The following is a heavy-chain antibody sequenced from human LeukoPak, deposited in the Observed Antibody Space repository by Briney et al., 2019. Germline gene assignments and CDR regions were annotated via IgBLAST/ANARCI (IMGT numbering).Heavy chain of an antibody. Sequence: SETLSLTCTVYGGSMSDYYWSWIRQPPGKGLEWIGYIFSTGSTNYNPSLKSRVTISVDTSKNQFSLKLNSVTAADTALYYCARDYTMTHAFNIWGQGTLVTVS. CDR1: GGSMSDYY. CDR2: IFSTGST. J-gene: IGHJ3*02. CDR3: ARDYTMTHAFNI. D-gene: IGHD2-2*02. V-gene: IGHV4-59*01.